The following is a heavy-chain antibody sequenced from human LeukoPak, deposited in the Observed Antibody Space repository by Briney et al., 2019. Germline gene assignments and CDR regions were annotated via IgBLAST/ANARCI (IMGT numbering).Heavy chain of an antibody. V-gene: IGHV4-59*01. CDR2: IYYSGTT. CDR3: AREARGYESSNWFDP. Sequence: SETLSLTCTVSGGSISSYYWSWIRQPPGKGLEWIGYIYYSGTTNYNPSLKSRVTISVDASKNQFSLKLTSVTAADAAVYYCAREARGYESSNWFDPWGQGTLVTVSS. CDR1: GGSISSYY. D-gene: IGHD2-2*01. J-gene: IGHJ5*02.